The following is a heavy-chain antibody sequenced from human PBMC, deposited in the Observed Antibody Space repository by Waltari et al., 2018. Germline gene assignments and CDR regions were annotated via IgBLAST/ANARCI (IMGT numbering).Heavy chain of an antibody. CDR2: INQDGET. CDR3: ARDPTLFGVRQNYFDS. J-gene: IGHJ4*02. D-gene: IGHD3-3*01. Sequence: EALLVESGGNLVQPGESLRLPCEAAGFTLGDTGRSWVRQGTGKGLEWVASINQDGETNYVASVKGRFTISRDNAKKSLVLLLNNLRVDDSGIYYCARDPTLFGVRQNYFDSWGQGTLVTVSS. V-gene: IGHV3-7*04. CDR1: GFTLGDTG.